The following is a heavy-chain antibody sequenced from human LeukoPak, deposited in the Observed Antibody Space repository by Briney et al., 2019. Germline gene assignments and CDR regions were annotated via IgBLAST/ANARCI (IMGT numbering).Heavy chain of an antibody. Sequence: GGSLRLSCAASGFTFNDCAVHWVRQAPGKGLEWVATISYDGNDRYYADSVKGRFTISRDNSKNTLYLQMSNLKTDDTAVYYCAAAISGVRGWFDPWGQGTLVTDSS. V-gene: IGHV3-30*04. CDR3: AAAISGVRGWFDP. CDR2: ISYDGNDR. J-gene: IGHJ5*02. D-gene: IGHD3-10*02. CDR1: GFTFNDCA.